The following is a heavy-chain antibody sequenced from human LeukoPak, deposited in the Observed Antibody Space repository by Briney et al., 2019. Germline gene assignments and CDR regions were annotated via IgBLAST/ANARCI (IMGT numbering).Heavy chain of an antibody. D-gene: IGHD4-11*01. Sequence: ASVKVSCKASGYNFPKYGLTWVRQATGQGLEWMGWINPNSGGTNYAQKFQGRVTMTRDTSISTAYMELSRLRSDDTAVYYCASDYSNFDYRGQGTLVTVSS. CDR3: ASDYSNFDY. V-gene: IGHV1-2*02. CDR2: INPNSGGT. CDR1: GYNFPKYG. J-gene: IGHJ4*02.